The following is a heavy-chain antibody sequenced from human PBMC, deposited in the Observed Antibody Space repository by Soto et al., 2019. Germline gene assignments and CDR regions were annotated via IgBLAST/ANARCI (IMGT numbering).Heavy chain of an antibody. CDR3: ARTSSATIRGFDP. D-gene: IGHD2-15*01. Sequence: ASVKVSCKASGYTFTCYDINWVRQATGQGLEWMGWINPNNGNTGYAQKFQGRVTMTRDTSINTAYMELSRLRSEDTAVYFCARTSSATIRGFDPWGQVTLVTVSS. V-gene: IGHV1-8*01. CDR2: INPNNGNT. J-gene: IGHJ5*02. CDR1: GYTFTCYD.